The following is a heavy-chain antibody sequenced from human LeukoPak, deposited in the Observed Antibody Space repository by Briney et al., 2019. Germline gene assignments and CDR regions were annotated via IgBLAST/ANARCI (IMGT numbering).Heavy chain of an antibody. V-gene: IGHV3-48*02. CDR3: ARDMAAAGTIFDY. J-gene: IGHJ4*02. CDR1: GFTFSSYS. D-gene: IGHD6-13*01. CDR2: ISSSSSTI. Sequence: RGSLTLSCAASGFTFSSYSVNWVRQAPGKGLEWVSYISSSSSTIYYADSVKGRFTISRDNAKNSLYLQMNRLRDEDTAVYYCARDMAAAGTIFDYWGQGTRVLVSS.